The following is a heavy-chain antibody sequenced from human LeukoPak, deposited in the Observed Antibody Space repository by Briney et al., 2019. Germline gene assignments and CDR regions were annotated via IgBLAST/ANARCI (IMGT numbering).Heavy chain of an antibody. J-gene: IGHJ4*02. V-gene: IGHV3-23*01. CDR2: ISGAGIST. D-gene: IGHD2-2*01. CDR3: VKDVRGYCSSTSCPKDS. CDR1: GFTFNTCA. Sequence: GGSLRLSCAGSGFTFNTCAMNWVRQAPGKGLEWVSAISGAGISTYYADSVKGRFTISRDNSKNTLFLQMNSLRAEDTAVYYCVKDVRGYCSSTSCPKDSWGQGALVSVSP.